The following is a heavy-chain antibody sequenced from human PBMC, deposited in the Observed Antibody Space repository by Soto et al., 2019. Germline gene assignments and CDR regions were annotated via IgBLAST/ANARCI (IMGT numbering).Heavy chain of an antibody. D-gene: IGHD3-3*01. CDR1: GFIFSDSA. CDR3: TRGIDVWSGYPSYYLDY. V-gene: IGHV3-73*02. Sequence: EVQLLESGGGLVQPGGSLKLSCAASGFIFSDSALHWVRQASGKGLEWVGRIRRKANNYATTYAASVEGRFAISRDDSKNTAYLQMNSLKSEDTAIYYCTRGIDVWSGYPSYYLDYWGQGTLVTVSS. J-gene: IGHJ4*02. CDR2: IRRKANNYAT.